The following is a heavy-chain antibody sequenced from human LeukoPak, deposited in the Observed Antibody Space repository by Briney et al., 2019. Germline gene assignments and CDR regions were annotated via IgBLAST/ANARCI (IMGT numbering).Heavy chain of an antibody. CDR3: AKDAGARPVYYYMDV. V-gene: IGHV3-30*02. Sequence: PGGSLRLSCAASGFTFSNHGMHWVRQAPGKGLEWVAFIRYDGSNKYYADSVKGRFTISRDNSKNTLYLQMNSLRAEDTAVYYCAKDAGARPVYYYMDVWGKGTTVTVSS. J-gene: IGHJ6*03. CDR1: GFTFSNHG. D-gene: IGHD6-6*01. CDR2: IRYDGSNK.